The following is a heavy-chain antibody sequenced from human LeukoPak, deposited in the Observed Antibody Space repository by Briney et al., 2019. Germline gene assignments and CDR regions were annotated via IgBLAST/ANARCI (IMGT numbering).Heavy chain of an antibody. CDR2: ISAYNGNT. CDR3: AKEDSGTYPPVYYYYGMDV. D-gene: IGHD1-26*01. J-gene: IGHJ6*02. CDR1: GYTFTSYG. V-gene: IGHV1-18*01. Sequence: ASVKVSCKASGYTFTSYGISWVRQAPGQGLEWMGWISAYNGNTNYAQKLQGRVTMTTDTSTSTAYMELRSLRSDDTAVYYCAKEDSGTYPPVYYYYGMDVWGQGTTVTVSS.